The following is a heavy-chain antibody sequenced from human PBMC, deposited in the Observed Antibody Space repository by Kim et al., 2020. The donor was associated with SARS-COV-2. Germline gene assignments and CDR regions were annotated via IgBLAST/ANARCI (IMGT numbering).Heavy chain of an antibody. J-gene: IGHJ3*02. CDR3: AVSRPDYEDSGGAFDI. D-gene: IGHD1-26*01. Sequence: SETLSLTCTVSGGSISSYYWSWIRQPPGKGLEWIGYIYYSGSTNYNPSLKSRVTISVDTSKNQFSLKLSSVTAADTAVYYCAVSRPDYEDSGGAFDIWGQGTMVTVSS. CDR1: GGSISSYY. CDR2: IYYSGST. V-gene: IGHV4-59*08.